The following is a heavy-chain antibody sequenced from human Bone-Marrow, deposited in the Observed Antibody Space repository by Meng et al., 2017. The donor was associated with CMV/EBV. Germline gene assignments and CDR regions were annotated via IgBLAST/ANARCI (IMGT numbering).Heavy chain of an antibody. CDR2: ISYDGSNK. D-gene: IGHD6-6*01. J-gene: IGHJ4*02. CDR1: RFTFSSYA. CDR3: ARGMSIAAPRFFVY. Sequence: GGSLRLSCAASRFTFSSYAMHWVRQAPGEGLEWVALISYDGSNKYYADSVKGRFTISRDNSKNTLYLQMNSLRVEDTALYYCARGMSIAAPRFFVYWGQGALVTVSS. V-gene: IGHV3-30-3*01.